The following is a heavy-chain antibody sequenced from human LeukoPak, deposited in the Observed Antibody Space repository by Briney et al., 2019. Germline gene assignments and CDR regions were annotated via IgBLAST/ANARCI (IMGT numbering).Heavy chain of an antibody. Sequence: SETLSLTCTVSGGSVSSGGYYWNWIRQPPGKGLEWIGYFHHSGITNYNPSLKSRVTISLDTSKNQFSLKLSSVTAADTAVYYCARAPSYYDILTGFSNYYYGMDVWGQGTTVTVSS. CDR3: ARAPSYYDILTGFSNYYYGMDV. CDR1: GGSVSSGGYY. CDR2: FHHSGIT. D-gene: IGHD3-9*01. V-gene: IGHV4-61*08. J-gene: IGHJ6*02.